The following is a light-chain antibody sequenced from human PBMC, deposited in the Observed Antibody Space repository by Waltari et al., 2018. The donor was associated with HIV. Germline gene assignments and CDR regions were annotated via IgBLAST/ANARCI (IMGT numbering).Light chain of an antibody. V-gene: IGLV3-25*03. CDR3: LSADTSGTYV. Sequence: SSELTQPPSVSVSPGQTARTTCSGDASPKPYTHWFQQKAGQAPVVVIHKNTERPSGIPERFSASRSATTVTLTITGVQTDDEADYYCLSADTSGTYVFGPGTTVTVL. J-gene: IGLJ1*01. CDR2: KNT. CDR1: ASPKPY.